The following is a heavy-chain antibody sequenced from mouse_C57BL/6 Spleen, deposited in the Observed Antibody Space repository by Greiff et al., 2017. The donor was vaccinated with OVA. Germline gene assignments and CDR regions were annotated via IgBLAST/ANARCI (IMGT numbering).Heavy chain of an antibody. CDR2: ISSGGSYT. CDR3: ARHRGSSYDFDY. D-gene: IGHD1-1*01. J-gene: IGHJ2*01. Sequence: EVQGVESGGDLVKPGGSLKLSCAASGFTFSSYGMSWVRQTPDKRLEWVATISSGGSYTYYPDSVKGRFTISRDNAKNTLYLQMSSLKSEDTAMYYCARHRGSSYDFDYWGQGTTLTVSS. V-gene: IGHV5-6*01. CDR1: GFTFSSYG.